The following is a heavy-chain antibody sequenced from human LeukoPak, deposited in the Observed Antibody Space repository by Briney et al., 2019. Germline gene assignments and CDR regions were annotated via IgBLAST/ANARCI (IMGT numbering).Heavy chain of an antibody. CDR1: GGTFSSYA. CDR2: IIPIFGTA. D-gene: IGHD1-26*01. CDR3: ARSIFLVGAPTFDY. V-gene: IGHV1-69*05. J-gene: IGHJ4*02. Sequence: ASVKVSCKASGGTFSSYAISWVRQAPGQGLEWMGGIIPIFGTANYAQKFQGRVTITTDESTSTAHMELSSLRSEDTAVYYCARSIFLVGAPTFDYWGQGTLVTVSS.